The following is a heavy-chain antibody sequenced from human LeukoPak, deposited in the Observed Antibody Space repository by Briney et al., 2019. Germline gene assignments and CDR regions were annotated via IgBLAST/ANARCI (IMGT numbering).Heavy chain of an antibody. CDR1: GGSISNKY. CDR2: IYYSGNT. D-gene: IGHD5-18*01. CDR3: ARTTEGGYSYGSFYYYYMDV. V-gene: IGHV4-59*01. Sequence: SETLSLTCTVSGGSISNKYWSWLRQPPGKGLEWIGYIYYSGNTNYNPSLKSRVTILVDTSKNQVSLKLSSVTAADTAVYYCARTTEGGYSYGSFYYYYMDVWGKGATVTISS. J-gene: IGHJ6*03.